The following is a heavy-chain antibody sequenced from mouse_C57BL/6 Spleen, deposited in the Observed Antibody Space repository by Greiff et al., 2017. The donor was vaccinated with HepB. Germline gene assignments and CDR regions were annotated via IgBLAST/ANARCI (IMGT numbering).Heavy chain of an antibody. J-gene: IGHJ2*01. V-gene: IGHV1-64*01. Sequence: QVQLQQPGAELVKPGASVKLSCKASGYTFTSYWMHWVKQRPGQGLEWIGMIHPNSGSTNYNEKFKSKATLTVDKSSSTAYMQLSSLRSEDSAVYYCAREAYYYGSSYDYWGQGTTLTVSS. CDR2: IHPNSGST. D-gene: IGHD1-1*01. CDR3: AREAYYYGSSYDY. CDR1: GYTFTSYW.